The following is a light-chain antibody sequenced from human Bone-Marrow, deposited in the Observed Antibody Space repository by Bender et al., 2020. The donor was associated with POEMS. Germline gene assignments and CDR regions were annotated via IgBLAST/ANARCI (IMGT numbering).Light chain of an antibody. CDR2: DVS. Sequence: QSALTQPASVSGSPGQSVTISCTGTSSDVGGYNLVSWYQQHPGKAPKFLIYDVSKRPSGVPDRFSGSKSGNTASLTISGLQTDDEAHYYCCSYAGSRTFVLFGGGTKLTVL. CDR3: CSYAGSRTFVL. CDR1: SSDVGGYNL. V-gene: IGLV2-11*01. J-gene: IGLJ3*02.